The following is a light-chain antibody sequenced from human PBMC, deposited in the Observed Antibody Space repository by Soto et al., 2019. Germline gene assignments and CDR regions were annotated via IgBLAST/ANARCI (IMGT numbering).Light chain of an antibody. V-gene: IGKV2-30*01. CDR2: KVS. CDR3: MQRTHWPPIT. Sequence: VVVTQSPRARAAPPGRAGPSACISSQRLVYRDGNTYLSWFHQRTGQSPRRLIYKVSTRDSGVPDRFSGSGSGTDFTLKISRVEAEDVGVYYCMQRTHWPPITFGQGTRLEIK. CDR1: QRLVYRDGNTY. J-gene: IGKJ5*01.